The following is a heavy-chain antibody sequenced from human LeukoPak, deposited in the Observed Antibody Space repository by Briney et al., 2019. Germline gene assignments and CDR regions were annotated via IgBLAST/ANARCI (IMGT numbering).Heavy chain of an antibody. V-gene: IGHV3-66*01. CDR2: IYSCGST. CDR1: GFTVSSNY. CDR3: ARAGRYSSSSGYWYFDL. Sequence: GGSLRLSCAASGFTVSSNYMSWVRQAPGKGLEWVSVIYSCGSTYYADSVKGRFTISRDNSKNSLYLQMNSLRAEDTAVYYCARAGRYSSSSGYWYFDLWGRGTLVTVSS. J-gene: IGHJ2*01. D-gene: IGHD6-6*01.